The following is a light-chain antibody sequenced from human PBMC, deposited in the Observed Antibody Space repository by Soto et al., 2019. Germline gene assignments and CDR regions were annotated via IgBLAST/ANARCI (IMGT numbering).Light chain of an antibody. CDR2: WAS. CDR1: QSILYSSNNKNY. CDR3: QQYYSTLPS. J-gene: IGKJ1*01. V-gene: IGKV4-1*01. Sequence: DIVMTQSPDSLAVSLGERATINCKSSQSILYSSNNKNYLAWYQQKPGQPPKLLIYWASTRESGVPDRFSGSGSGTDFTLTISSLLAGDVAVYYCQQYYSTLPSFGRGTKVELK.